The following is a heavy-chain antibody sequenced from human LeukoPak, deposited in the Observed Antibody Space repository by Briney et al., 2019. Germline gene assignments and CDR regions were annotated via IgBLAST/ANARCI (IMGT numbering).Heavy chain of an antibody. J-gene: IGHJ4*02. V-gene: IGHV4-59*02. D-gene: IGHD3-22*01. Sequence: SETLSLTCTVSGGSVSRSYWTWIRQAPGKGLEWIGYIFYSGSTNYNPSLKSRVTISVDTSNNHVSLKLDSVTAADTAMYYCARGMSPLPSLYDSSGYAPDSWGQGTLVTVSS. CDR1: GGSVSRSY. CDR2: IFYSGST. CDR3: ARGMSPLPSLYDSSGYAPDS.